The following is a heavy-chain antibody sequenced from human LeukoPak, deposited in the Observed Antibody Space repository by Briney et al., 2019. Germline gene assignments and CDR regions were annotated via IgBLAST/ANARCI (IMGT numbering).Heavy chain of an antibody. CDR1: GYSFTGYW. CDR3: ASARRGDYYWWFDP. J-gene: IGHJ5*02. D-gene: IGHD2-21*01. V-gene: IGHV5-51*01. CDR2: IYPDNSNT. Sequence: KDGECLKISCKGSGYSFTGYWIGWVRQMPGKGLEWMGIIYPDNSNTRYSPSFQGQVTISADKSINAAYLHWSSLRASDTAIYYCASARRGDYYWWFDPWGQGTLVTVSS.